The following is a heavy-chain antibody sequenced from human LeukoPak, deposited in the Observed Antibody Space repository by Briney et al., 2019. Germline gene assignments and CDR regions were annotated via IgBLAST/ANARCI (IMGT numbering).Heavy chain of an antibody. V-gene: IGHV3-48*03. CDR2: ISSSGSTI. J-gene: IGHJ6*04. CDR3: AELGITMIGGV. CDR1: GFTFSSYE. Sequence: GGSLRLSCAASGFTFSSYEMNWVRQAPGKGLEWVSYISSSGSTIYYADSVKGRFTISRDNAKNSLYLQMNSLRAEDTAVYYCAELGITMIGGVWGKRTTVSISS. D-gene: IGHD3-10*02.